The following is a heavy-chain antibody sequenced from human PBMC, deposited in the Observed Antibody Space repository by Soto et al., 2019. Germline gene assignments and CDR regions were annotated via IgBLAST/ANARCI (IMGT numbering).Heavy chain of an antibody. Sequence: PSETLSLTCTVPGGSISSYYWSWIRQPPGKGLEWIGYIYYSGSTNYNPSLKSRVTISVDTSKNQFSLKLSSVTAADTAVYYCARVFAAEQWLVRTSNWFDPWGQGTLVTVSS. J-gene: IGHJ5*02. D-gene: IGHD6-19*01. V-gene: IGHV4-59*01. CDR2: IYYSGST. CDR3: ARVFAAEQWLVRTSNWFDP. CDR1: GGSISSYY.